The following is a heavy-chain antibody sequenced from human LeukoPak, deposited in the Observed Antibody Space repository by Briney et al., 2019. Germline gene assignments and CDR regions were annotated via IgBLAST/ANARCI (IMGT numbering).Heavy chain of an antibody. CDR1: GGSISSGGYY. CDR3: ARDQSGYYGSGSYGMDV. Sequence: PSETLSLTCTVSGGSISSGGYYWSWIRQHPGKGLEWIGYIYYSGSTYYNPSLKNRVTISVDTSKNQFSLKLSSVTAADTAVYYCARDQSGYYGSGSYGMDVWGKGTTVTVSS. J-gene: IGHJ6*04. CDR2: IYYSGST. D-gene: IGHD3-10*01. V-gene: IGHV4-31*03.